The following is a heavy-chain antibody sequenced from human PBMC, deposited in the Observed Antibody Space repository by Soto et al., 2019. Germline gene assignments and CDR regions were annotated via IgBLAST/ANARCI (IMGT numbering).Heavy chain of an antibody. V-gene: IGHV4-34*01. CDR3: AREWHGSRGYFDL. Sequence: PSENLSLTCAVYGGSFRGYYWSWIRQPPGEGMEWIGEINHRGSTNYNPSLKSRVTMSVDTSKNQFSLKLSSVTAADTAVYYCAREWHGSRGYFDLWGQGTLVTVSS. CDR1: GGSFRGYY. J-gene: IGHJ4*02. CDR2: INHRGST. D-gene: IGHD3-22*01.